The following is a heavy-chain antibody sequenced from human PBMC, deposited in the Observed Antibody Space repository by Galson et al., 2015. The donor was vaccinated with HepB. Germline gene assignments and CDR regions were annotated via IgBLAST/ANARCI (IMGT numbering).Heavy chain of an antibody. CDR3: TRNGWELPRGAYYFDY. D-gene: IGHD1-26*01. J-gene: IGHJ4*02. Sequence: SLRLSCAASGFTFGDYAMSWFRQAPGKGLEWVGFIRSKAYGGTTEYAASVKGRLTISRDDSKSIAYLQMNSLKTEDTAVYYCTRNGWELPRGAYYFDYWGQGTLVTVSS. CDR1: GFTFGDYA. CDR2: IRSKAYGGTT. V-gene: IGHV3-49*03.